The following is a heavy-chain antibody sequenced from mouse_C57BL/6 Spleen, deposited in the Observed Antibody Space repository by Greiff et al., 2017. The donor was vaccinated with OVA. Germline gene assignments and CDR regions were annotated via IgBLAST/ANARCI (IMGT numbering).Heavy chain of an antibody. CDR3: ARGGTTTVVPYYFDY. V-gene: IGHV3-6*01. CDR2: ISYDGSN. D-gene: IGHD1-1*01. Sequence: EVHLVESGPGLVKPSQSLSLTCSVTGYSITSGYYWNWIRQFPGNKLEWMGYISYDGSNNYNPSLKNRISITRDTSKNQFFLKLNSVTTEDTATYYCARGGTTTVVPYYFDYWGQGTTLTVSS. J-gene: IGHJ2*01. CDR1: GYSITSGYY.